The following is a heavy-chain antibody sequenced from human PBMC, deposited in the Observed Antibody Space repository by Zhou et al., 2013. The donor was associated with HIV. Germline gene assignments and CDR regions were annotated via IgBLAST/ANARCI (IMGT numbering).Heavy chain of an antibody. V-gene: IGHV1-69*05. CDR2: IIPIFGTT. CDR1: GGTFNNYA. J-gene: IGHJ6*03. D-gene: IGHD1-26*01. Sequence: QVQLVQSGAEVKKPGSSVKVSCKASGGTFNNYAITWVRRAPGQGLEWMGGIIPIFGTTDYAQKFQGRVTITTDDSTSTAYMELSSLISEDTAVYYCARGGLRGTSKTYMDVWGKGTTVTVSS. CDR3: ARGGLRGTSKTYMDV.